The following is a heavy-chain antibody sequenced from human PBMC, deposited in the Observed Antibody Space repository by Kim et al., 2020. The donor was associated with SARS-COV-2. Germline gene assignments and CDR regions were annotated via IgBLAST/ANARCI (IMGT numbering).Heavy chain of an antibody. CDR3: ARGRGKAGNEVVYFDY. V-gene: IGHV4-34*01. Sequence: SETLSLTCAVYGGSFSGYYWSWIRQPPGKGLEWIGEINHSGSTNYNPSLKSRVTISVDTSKNQFSLKLSSVTAADTAVYYCARGRGKAGNEVVYFDYWG. J-gene: IGHJ4*01. CDR1: GGSFSGYY. D-gene: IGHD6-13*01. CDR2: INHSGST.